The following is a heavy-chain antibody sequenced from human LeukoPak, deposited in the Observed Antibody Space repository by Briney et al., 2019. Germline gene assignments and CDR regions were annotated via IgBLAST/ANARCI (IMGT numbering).Heavy chain of an antibody. CDR1: GFTFSSYA. CDR2: ISYDGSNK. CDR3: ARDRGRIAAAATGGDY. D-gene: IGHD6-13*01. Sequence: GGSLRLACAASGFTFSSYAMHWVSQAPGKGLEWVSVISYDGSNKYYADSVKGRFTISRDNSKNTLYLQMNSLRAEDTAVYYCARDRGRIAAAATGGDYWGQGTLVTVSS. J-gene: IGHJ4*02. V-gene: IGHV3-30-3*01.